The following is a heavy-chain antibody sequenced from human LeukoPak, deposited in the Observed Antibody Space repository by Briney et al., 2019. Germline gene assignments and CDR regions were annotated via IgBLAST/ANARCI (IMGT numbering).Heavy chain of an antibody. J-gene: IGHJ3*02. D-gene: IGHD3-9*01. CDR2: INHSGST. Sequence: PSETLSLTCAVYGGSFSGYYWSWIRQPPGKGLEWIGEINHSGSTNYSPSLKSRATISVDPSKSQFSLKLSSVTAADTAVYYCARGAYYDILTGYSAAFDIWGQGTMVTVSS. V-gene: IGHV4-34*01. CDR3: ARGAYYDILTGYSAAFDI. CDR1: GGSFSGYY.